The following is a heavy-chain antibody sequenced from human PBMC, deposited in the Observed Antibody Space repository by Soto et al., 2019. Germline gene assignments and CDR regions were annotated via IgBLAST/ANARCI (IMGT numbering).Heavy chain of an antibody. J-gene: IGHJ5*02. D-gene: IGHD3-22*01. V-gene: IGHV4-39*01. CDR2: IYHTGNA. Sequence: SETLSLTCSVSGDSISNSRFYWAWIRQPPGEGLEWIGSIYHTGNAYCNPSLKSRITIFVDTSKNQFSLKLTSVTAADTALYYCARDYFDSSDYTTNWFDPWGQGTRVTVSS. CDR3: ARDYFDSSDYTTNWFDP. CDR1: GDSISNSRFY.